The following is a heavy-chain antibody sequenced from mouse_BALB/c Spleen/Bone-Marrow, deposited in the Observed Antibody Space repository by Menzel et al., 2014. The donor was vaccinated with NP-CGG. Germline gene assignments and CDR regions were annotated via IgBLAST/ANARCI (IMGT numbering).Heavy chain of an antibody. CDR3: ARSSYYAMDY. V-gene: IGHV1-26*01. J-gene: IGHJ4*01. Sequence: EVQLQQSGPELVKPGASVKISCKASGYSFTGYYMHWVKQSHVKSLEWVGRINPYNGATSYNQNFKDKASLTVDKSSSTAYMELHSLTSEDSAVYYCARSSYYAMDYWGQGTSVTVSS. CDR1: GYSFTGYY. CDR2: INPYNGAT.